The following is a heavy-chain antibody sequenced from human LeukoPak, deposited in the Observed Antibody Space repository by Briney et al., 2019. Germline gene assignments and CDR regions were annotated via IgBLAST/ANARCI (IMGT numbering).Heavy chain of an antibody. V-gene: IGHV4-39*07. J-gene: IGHJ4*02. CDR2: IYYSGST. CDR1: GGSISSSSYY. CDR3: ARGRYYGDYGVLHDY. D-gene: IGHD4-17*01. Sequence: SETLSLTCTVSGGSISSSSYYWGWIRQPPGKGLEWIGSIYYSGSTNYNPSLKSRVTISVDTSKNQFSLKLSSVTAADTAVYYCARGRYYGDYGVLHDYWGQGTLVTVSS.